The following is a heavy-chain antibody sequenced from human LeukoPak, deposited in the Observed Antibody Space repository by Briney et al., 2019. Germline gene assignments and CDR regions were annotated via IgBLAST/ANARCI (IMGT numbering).Heavy chain of an antibody. V-gene: IGHV3-23*01. CDR1: GFTFRNYA. D-gene: IGHD3-3*01. CDR3: AKDIGVTYYYFDN. CDR2: ISDGGDDT. J-gene: IGHJ4*02. Sequence: GGSLRLSCTASGFTFRNYAMSWVRQAPRKGLEWVAEISDGGDDTGYADSVRGRFTISRDNSKNTVNMQMNSLTADDTAVYYCAKDIGVTYYYFDNWGQGTLVTVSS.